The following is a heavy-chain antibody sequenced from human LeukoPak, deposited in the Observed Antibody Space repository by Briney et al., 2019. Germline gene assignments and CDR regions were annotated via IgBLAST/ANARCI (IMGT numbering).Heavy chain of an antibody. Sequence: GASVKVSCKASGYTFTSYAMHWVRQAPGQRLEWMGWINAGNGDTKYSQEFQGRVTITRDTSASTAYMELSSLRSEDMAVYYCARGGGIGGWDRLSLDYWGQGTLVTVSS. D-gene: IGHD6-19*01. J-gene: IGHJ4*02. V-gene: IGHV1-3*03. CDR1: GYTFTSYA. CDR3: ARGGGIGGWDRLSLDY. CDR2: INAGNGDT.